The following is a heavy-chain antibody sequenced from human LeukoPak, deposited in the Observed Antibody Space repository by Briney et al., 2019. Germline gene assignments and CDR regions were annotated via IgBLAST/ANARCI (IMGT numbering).Heavy chain of an antibody. CDR2: INWNGGST. Sequence: GGSLRLSCAASGFTFSSYAMNWVRQAPGKGLEWVSGINWNGGSTGYADSVKGRFTISRDNAKNSLCLQMNSLRAEDTAIYYCARDKNYYDSSGRRKVTDYWGQGTLVTVSS. V-gene: IGHV3-20*04. CDR3: ARDKNYYDSSGRRKVTDY. CDR1: GFTFSSYA. D-gene: IGHD3-22*01. J-gene: IGHJ4*02.